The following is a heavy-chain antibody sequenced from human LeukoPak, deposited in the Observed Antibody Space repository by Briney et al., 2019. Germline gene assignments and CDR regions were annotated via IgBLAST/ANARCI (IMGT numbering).Heavy chain of an antibody. V-gene: IGHV3-49*03. CDR3: TRDYDSWSGYYRSEYFQH. D-gene: IGHD3-3*01. CDR2: IRSKAYGGTT. J-gene: IGHJ1*01. CDR1: GFTFGDYA. Sequence: GGSLRLSCTASGFTFGDYAMSWFRQAPGKGLEWVGFIRSKAYGGTTEYAASVKGRFTISRDDSKSIAYLQMNSLKTEDTAVYYCTRDYDSWSGYYRSEYFQHWGQGTLVTVSS.